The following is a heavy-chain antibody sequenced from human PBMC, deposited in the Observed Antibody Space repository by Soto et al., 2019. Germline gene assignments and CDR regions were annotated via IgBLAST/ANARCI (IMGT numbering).Heavy chain of an antibody. D-gene: IGHD5-12*01. J-gene: IGHJ6*02. Sequence: EVQLVQSGAEVKKPGESLKISCKGSGYSFTSYWIGWVRQMPGKGLEWMGIIYPGDSDTRYSPSFQGQVTISADKSISTAYLQWSSLKASDTAMYYCARATRGYSGYDLKYYYYYGMDVWGQGTTVTVSS. CDR3: ARATRGYSGYDLKYYYYYGMDV. V-gene: IGHV5-51*03. CDR2: IYPGDSDT. CDR1: GYSFTSYW.